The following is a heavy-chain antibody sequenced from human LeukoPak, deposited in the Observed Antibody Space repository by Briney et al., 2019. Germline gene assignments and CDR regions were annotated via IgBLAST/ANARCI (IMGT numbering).Heavy chain of an antibody. CDR3: ARDRTPATRGFDI. CDR2: LFSGGST. Sequence: GGSLRLSCAASGFTVSTNYMNWVRQAPGKGLEWVSVLFSGGSTYYADSVKGRFTISRDNSRNTVYLQMNSLRAEDTAVYYCARDRTPATRGFDIWGQGTMVAVSS. V-gene: IGHV3-66*01. D-gene: IGHD1-26*01. CDR1: GFTVSTNY. J-gene: IGHJ3*02.